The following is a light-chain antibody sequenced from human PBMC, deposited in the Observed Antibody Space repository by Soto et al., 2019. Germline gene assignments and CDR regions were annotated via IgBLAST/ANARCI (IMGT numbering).Light chain of an antibody. J-gene: IGKJ4*01. CDR2: GAS. CDR3: QQRTNWPPYVT. V-gene: IGKV3-11*01. Sequence: IVLTQSPATLSLSPGERATLSCRASQNVTDSLAWYQQRPGQAPRLLFHGASNRPPGIPDRFTGKGSGTDFTLTISGLEPEDFVVYYCQQRTNWPPYVTFGGGTKVEIK. CDR1: QNVTDS.